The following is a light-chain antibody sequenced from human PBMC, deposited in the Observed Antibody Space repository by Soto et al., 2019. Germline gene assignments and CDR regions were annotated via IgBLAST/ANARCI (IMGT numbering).Light chain of an antibody. CDR3: MQGTHWPYT. CDR2: KVS. Sequence: DVVVTQSPLSLPVTLGQPASISCRSSLSPLYTDGNTYLSWFQQRPGQSPRRLIYKVSNRDSGVPDRVSGSGSGTDFTLKISRVEAEDVGVYYCMQGTHWPYTFGQGTKLEIK. CDR1: LSPLYTDGNTY. J-gene: IGKJ2*01. V-gene: IGKV2-30*01.